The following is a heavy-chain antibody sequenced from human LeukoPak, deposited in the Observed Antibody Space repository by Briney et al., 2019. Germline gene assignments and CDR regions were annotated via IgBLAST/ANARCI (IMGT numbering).Heavy chain of an antibody. J-gene: IGHJ4*02. V-gene: IGHV4-34*01. CDR3: ARGGRRLTGYYLLDY. CDR1: GGSFSGYY. D-gene: IGHD3-9*01. Sequence: SETLSLTCAVYGGSFSGYYWSWIRQPPGKGPEWIGEINHSGSTNYNPSLKSRVTISVDTSKSQFSLKLSSVTAADTAVYYCARGGRRLTGYYLLDYWGQGTLVTVSS. CDR2: INHSGST.